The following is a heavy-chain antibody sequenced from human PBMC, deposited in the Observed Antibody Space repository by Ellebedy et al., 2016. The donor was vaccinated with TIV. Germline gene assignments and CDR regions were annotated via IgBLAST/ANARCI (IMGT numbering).Heavy chain of an antibody. CDR2: IIHIFDAT. CDR3: ARVLPTGVAVPAAMLNDVFDI. Sequence: AASVKVSCKASGGTISSYGISWVRQAPGQGLEWMGGIIHIFDATNYAQKFQGRVTITADESTNTVYMELTRLRSEDTAVYYCARVLPTGVAVPAAMLNDVFDIWGQGTMVTVSS. CDR1: GGTISSYG. V-gene: IGHV1-69*13. J-gene: IGHJ3*02. D-gene: IGHD2-2*01.